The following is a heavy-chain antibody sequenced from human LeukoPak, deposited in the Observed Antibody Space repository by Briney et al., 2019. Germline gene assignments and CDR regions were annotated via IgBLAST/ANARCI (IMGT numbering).Heavy chain of an antibody. V-gene: IGHV4-34*01. CDR3: ARGAQWLVPGFDY. CDR2: INHSGST. Sequence: SETLSLTCAVYGGSFSGYYRSWIRQPPGKGLEWIGEINHSGSTNYNPSLKSRVTISVDTSKNQFSLKLSSVTAADTAVYYCARGAQWLVPGFDYWGQGTLVTVSS. D-gene: IGHD6-19*01. J-gene: IGHJ4*02. CDR1: GGSFSGYY.